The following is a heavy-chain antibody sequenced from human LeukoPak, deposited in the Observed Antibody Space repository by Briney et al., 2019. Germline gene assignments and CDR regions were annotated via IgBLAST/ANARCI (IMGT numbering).Heavy chain of an antibody. CDR3: ARLVSSPHYYYYYMDV. CDR2: ISAYNGNT. J-gene: IGHJ6*03. D-gene: IGHD6-6*01. CDR1: GYTFTGYY. V-gene: IGHV1-18*04. Sequence: GASVKVSCKASGYTFTGYYMHWVRQAPGQGLEWMGWISAYNGNTNYAQKLQGRVTMTTDTSTSTAYMELRSLRSDDTAVYYCARLVSSPHYYYYYMDVWGKGTTVTVSS.